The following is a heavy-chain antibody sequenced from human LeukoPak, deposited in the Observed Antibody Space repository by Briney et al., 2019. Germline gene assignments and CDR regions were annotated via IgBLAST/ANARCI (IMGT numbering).Heavy chain of an antibody. J-gene: IGHJ6*03. CDR3: ARIFHSHSQSYYYYMDV. CDR1: GFTFSSYS. CDR2: ISSSSSYI. D-gene: IGHD3-3*01. Sequence: GGSLRLSCAASGFTFSSYSMNWVRQAPGKGLEWVSSISSSSSYIYYADSLKGRFTISRDNANNSLYLQMNSLRAEDTAVYYCARIFHSHSQSYYYYMDVWGKGTTVTVSS. V-gene: IGHV3-21*01.